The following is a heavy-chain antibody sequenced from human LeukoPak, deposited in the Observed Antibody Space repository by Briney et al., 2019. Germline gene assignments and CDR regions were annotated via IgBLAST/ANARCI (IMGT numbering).Heavy chain of an antibody. CDR3: ARLDYSGSGSHLSSSNWFDP. D-gene: IGHD3-10*01. Sequence: QPGGSLRLSCAASGFTFSSYGMHWVRQAPGKGLEWVAVISYDGSNKYYADSVKGRFTISRDNSKNTLYLQMNYLRVEDTAVYYCARLDYSGSGSHLSSSNWFDPWGQGTLVTVSS. V-gene: IGHV3-30*03. CDR1: GFTFSSYG. J-gene: IGHJ5*02. CDR2: ISYDGSNK.